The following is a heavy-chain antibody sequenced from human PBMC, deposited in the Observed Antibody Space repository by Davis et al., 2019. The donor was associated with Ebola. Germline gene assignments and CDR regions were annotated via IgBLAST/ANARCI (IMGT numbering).Heavy chain of an antibody. CDR3: ARPTDYYGSGSYLYYYYYGMDV. V-gene: IGHV1-69*06. D-gene: IGHD3-10*01. J-gene: IGHJ6*02. CDR2: IIPIFGTA. CDR1: GGTFSSYA. Sequence: SVKVSCKASGGTFSSYAISWVRQAPGQGLEWMGGIIPIFGTANYAQKFQGRVTITADKSTSTAYMELSSLRSEDTAVYYCARPTDYYGSGSYLYYYYYGMDVWGQGTTVTVSS.